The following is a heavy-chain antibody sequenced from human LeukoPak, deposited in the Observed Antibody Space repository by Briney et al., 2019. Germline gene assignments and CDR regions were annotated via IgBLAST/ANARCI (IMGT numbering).Heavy chain of an antibody. CDR3: AKELVRGVSGVYYFDY. V-gene: IGHV3-23*01. CDR2: ISGSGGST. D-gene: IGHD3-10*01. J-gene: IGHJ4*02. Sequence: QPGGSLTLSCAASGFTFSSYGMSWVRQAPGKGLEWVSAISGSGGSTYYADSVKGRFTTSRDNSKNTLYLQMNSLRAEDTAVYYCAKELVRGVSGVYYFDYWGQGTLVTGSS. CDR1: GFTFSSYG.